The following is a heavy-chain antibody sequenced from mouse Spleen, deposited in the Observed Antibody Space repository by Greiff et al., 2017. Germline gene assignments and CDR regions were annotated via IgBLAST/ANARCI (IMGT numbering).Heavy chain of an antibody. D-gene: IGHD2-3*01. V-gene: IGHV1-64*01. CDR3: ARGGYYDYFDY. J-gene: IGHJ2*01. CDR1: GYTFTSYW. CDR2: IHPNSGST. Sequence: VQLQQSGAELVKPGASVKLSCKASGYTFTSYWMHWVKQRPGQGLEWIGMIHPNSGSTNYNEKFKSKATLTVDKSSSTAYMQLSILTSEDSAVYYCARGGYYDYFDYWGQGTTLTVSS.